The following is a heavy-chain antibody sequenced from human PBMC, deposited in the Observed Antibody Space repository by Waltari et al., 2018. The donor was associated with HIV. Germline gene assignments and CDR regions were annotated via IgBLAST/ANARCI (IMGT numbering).Heavy chain of an antibody. J-gene: IGHJ4*02. CDR3: AKGRYSYASDY. D-gene: IGHD5-18*01. CDR2: ISYDGSNK. V-gene: IGHV3-30*18. Sequence: QVQLVESGGGVVQPGRSLRLSCAASGFTFSSYGRHWVLQAPGEGLEWVAGISYDGSNKYYADSVQGRFTISRDNSKKTLYLQMNGLRAEDTSVYYCAKGRYSYASDYWGQGTLVTVSS. CDR1: GFTFSSYG.